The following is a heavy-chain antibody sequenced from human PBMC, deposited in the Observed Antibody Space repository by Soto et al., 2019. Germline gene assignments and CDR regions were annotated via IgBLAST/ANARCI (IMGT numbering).Heavy chain of an antibody. J-gene: IGHJ5*02. CDR3: ARALGGIDGWFDP. CDR1: GGSISSGDYY. V-gene: IGHV4-30-4*01. CDR2: IYYSGST. Sequence: PSETLSLTCTVSGGSISSGDYYWSWIRQPPGKGLEWIGYIYYSGSTYYNPSLKSRVTISVDTSKNQFSLKLSSVTAADTAVYYCARALGGIDGWFDPWGQGTLVTVSS. D-gene: IGHD3-16*01.